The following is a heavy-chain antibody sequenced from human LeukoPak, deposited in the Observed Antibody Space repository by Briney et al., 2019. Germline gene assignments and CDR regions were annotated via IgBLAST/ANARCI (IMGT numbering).Heavy chain of an antibody. D-gene: IGHD6-13*01. CDR3: ARSHVADNNYFDY. CDR2: IIPIFGTA. CDR1: GGTFSSYA. V-gene: IGHV1-69*13. Sequence: SVKVSCKASGGTFSSYAISWVRQAPGQGLEWMGGIIPIFGTANYAQKFQGRVTITADESTSTAYMELSSLRSEDTAVYYCARSHVADNNYFDYWGQGTLVTVSS. J-gene: IGHJ4*02.